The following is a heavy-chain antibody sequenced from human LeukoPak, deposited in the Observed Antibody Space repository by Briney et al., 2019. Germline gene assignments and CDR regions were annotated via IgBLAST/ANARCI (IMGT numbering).Heavy chain of an antibody. Sequence: GGSLRLSCAASGFTFSSYAMSWVRQAPGKGLEWVSAISGSGGSTYCADSVKGRFTISRDNSKNTLYLQMNSLRAEDTAVYYCAKVRLDCSGGSCYSSGYYGMDVWGQGTTVTVSS. CDR3: AKVRLDCSGGSCYSSGYYGMDV. J-gene: IGHJ6*02. CDR1: GFTFSSYA. D-gene: IGHD2-15*01. CDR2: ISGSGGST. V-gene: IGHV3-23*01.